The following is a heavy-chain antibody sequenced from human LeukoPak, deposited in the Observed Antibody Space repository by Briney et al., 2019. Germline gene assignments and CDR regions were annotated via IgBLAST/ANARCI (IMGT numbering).Heavy chain of an antibody. D-gene: IGHD2-21*02. CDR3: AKDGNCGGDCYGWFDP. J-gene: IGHJ5*02. CDR1: GFTFSSYG. CDR2: IWYDGSNK. Sequence: PGRSLRLSCAASGFTFSSYGMHWVRQAPGKGLEWVAVIWYDGSNKYYADSVKGRFTISRDNSKNTLYLQMNSLRAEDTAVYYCAKDGNCGGDCYGWFDPWGQGALVTVSS. V-gene: IGHV3-33*06.